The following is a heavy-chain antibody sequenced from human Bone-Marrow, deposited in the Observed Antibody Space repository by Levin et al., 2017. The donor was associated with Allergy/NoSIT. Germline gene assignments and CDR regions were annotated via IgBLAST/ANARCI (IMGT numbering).Heavy chain of an antibody. CDR3: ARLGCSSPSCSSPIFFYYAMDV. Sequence: PGESLKISCQGSGYSFSNYWIGWVRQMPGRGLEWLGIIYPDDSDSRYSRSFRDQVTFSVDKSINTAYLQWSSLKSSDTAIYYCARLGCSSPSCSSPIFFYYAMDVWGQGTTVSVSS. J-gene: IGHJ6*02. CDR2: IYPDDSDS. D-gene: IGHD2-2*01. V-gene: IGHV5-51*01. CDR1: GYSFSNYW.